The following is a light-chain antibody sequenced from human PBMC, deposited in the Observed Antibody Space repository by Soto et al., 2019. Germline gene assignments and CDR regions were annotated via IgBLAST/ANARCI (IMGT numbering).Light chain of an antibody. Sequence: EIVMTQSPATLSVSPGERATLSCRASQSVSSNLAWYQQKPGQAPRLLIYGASTRATGIPARFSCSGSGTEFTLTISSLQSEDLAVYYCQQYNSLPPLTFGGGTKVEIK. CDR3: QQYNSLPPLT. J-gene: IGKJ4*01. V-gene: IGKV3-15*01. CDR1: QSVSSN. CDR2: GAS.